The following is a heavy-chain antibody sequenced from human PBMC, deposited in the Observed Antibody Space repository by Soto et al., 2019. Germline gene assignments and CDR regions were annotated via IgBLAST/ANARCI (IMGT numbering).Heavy chain of an antibody. V-gene: IGHV3-15*07. D-gene: IGHD2-15*01. CDR3: TRGGPLGNYFDY. J-gene: IGHJ4*02. CDR1: GFSFSTAW. CDR2: IKWSSHAGAI. Sequence: EVQLVESGGGLVKPGGPLRLSCVASGFSFSTAWRNWARQPPGKGLEWVGRIKWSSHAGAIDYAAPVKGRFTISRDDSKNTLYLQLNSLTTEDTAVYYCTRGGPLGNYFDYWGQGTLVTVSS.